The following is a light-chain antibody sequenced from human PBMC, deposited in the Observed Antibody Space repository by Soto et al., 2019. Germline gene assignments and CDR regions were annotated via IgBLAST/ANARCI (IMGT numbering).Light chain of an antibody. Sequence: QAVVTQEPSFSVSPGGTVTLTCGLSTGSVSTSYYPGWFQQTPGQAPRTLIYSTDTRSSGVPDRFSGSILGNRAALTITGAQADDESDYYCVLFMGGAIPWVFGGWTKLTVL. CDR1: TGSVSTSYY. V-gene: IGLV8-61*01. J-gene: IGLJ3*02. CDR2: STD. CDR3: VLFMGGAIPWV.